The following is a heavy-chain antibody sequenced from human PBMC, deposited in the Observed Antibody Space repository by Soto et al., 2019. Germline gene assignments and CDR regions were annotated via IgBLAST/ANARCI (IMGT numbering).Heavy chain of an antibody. CDR3: ARGSGSYYAY. Sequence: SETLSLTCTVSGASVSSGNYYWSWIRQPPGKGLECIGYISYSGSTNYNPSLKSRVTISIDTSKNQLSLKLSSVTAADTAVYYCARGSGSYYAYWGQGTLVTVSS. CDR1: GASVSSGNYY. J-gene: IGHJ4*02. CDR2: ISYSGST. D-gene: IGHD1-26*01. V-gene: IGHV4-61*01.